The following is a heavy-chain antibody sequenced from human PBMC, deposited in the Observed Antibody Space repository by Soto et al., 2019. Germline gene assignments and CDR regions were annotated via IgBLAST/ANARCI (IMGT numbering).Heavy chain of an antibody. CDR2: IYHSGST. CDR3: ARDTISHGMDV. D-gene: IGHD3-3*01. CDR1: GGSINSDSYS. Sequence: SETLSLTCTVSGGSINSDSYSWSWVRQPPGKGLEWIGYIYHSGSTYYNPSLKSRVTISLDRSRNQFSLKLSPASAADTAVYYCARDTISHGMDVWGQGTTVTVSS. V-gene: IGHV4-30-2*01. J-gene: IGHJ6*02.